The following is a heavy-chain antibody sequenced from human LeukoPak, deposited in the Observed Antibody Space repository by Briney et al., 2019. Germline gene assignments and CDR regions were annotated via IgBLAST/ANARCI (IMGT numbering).Heavy chain of an antibody. CDR1: GYTFTSYG. CDR3: AKIAAAGPLHFDY. J-gene: IGHJ4*02. Sequence: ASVKVSCKASGYTFTSYGISWVRQAPGQGLEWMGWISAYNGNTNYAQRLQGRVTMTTDTSTSTAYMELRSLRSDDTAVFYCAKIAAAGPLHFDYWGQGTLVTVSS. V-gene: IGHV1-18*01. D-gene: IGHD6-13*01. CDR2: ISAYNGNT.